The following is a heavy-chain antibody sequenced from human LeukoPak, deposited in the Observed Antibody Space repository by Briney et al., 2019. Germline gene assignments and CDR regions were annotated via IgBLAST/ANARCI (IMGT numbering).Heavy chain of an antibody. V-gene: IGHV4-4*07. CDR3: ARGYCSGGSCYSRGPYYFDY. D-gene: IGHD2-15*01. J-gene: IGHJ4*02. CDR1: GGSISSYY. CDR2: IYTSGST. Sequence: SETLSLTCTVSGGSISSYYWRWIRQPARKGLDWIGRIYTSGSTHYNPSLKRRVTMSVDTSKNQFSLKLSSVTAADTAVYYCARGYCSGGSCYSRGPYYFDYWGQGTLVTVSS.